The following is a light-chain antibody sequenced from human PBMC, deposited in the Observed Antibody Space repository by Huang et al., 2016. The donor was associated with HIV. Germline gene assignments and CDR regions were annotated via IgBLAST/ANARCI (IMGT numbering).Light chain of an antibody. V-gene: IGKV1-33*01. J-gene: IGKJ1*01. CDR3: QQYDSLPPWT. CDR1: QDIAKF. CDR2: DAS. Sequence: DIQMTQSPSSLSASVGDRVTITCQASQDIAKFLNWYQQKPGQAPKLLIYDASTLQTGVPSRFSGSGSGTDFTFTISSLQPEDIATYYCQQYDSLPPWTFGQGTKVEIQ.